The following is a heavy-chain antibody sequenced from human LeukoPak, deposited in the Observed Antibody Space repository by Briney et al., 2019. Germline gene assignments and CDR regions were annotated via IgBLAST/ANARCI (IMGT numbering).Heavy chain of an antibody. V-gene: IGHV3-23*01. CDR1: GFTFSSYA. CDR2: ISGSGGST. Sequence: GGSLRLSCAASGFTFSSYAMSWVRQAPGKGLEWVSAISGSGGSTYHAASVKGRFTISRDNSKNTLYLQMNSLRAEDTAVYYCAKATSVTNYYYGMDVWGQGTTVTVSS. CDR3: AKATSVTNYYYGMDV. J-gene: IGHJ6*02. D-gene: IGHD3-3*01.